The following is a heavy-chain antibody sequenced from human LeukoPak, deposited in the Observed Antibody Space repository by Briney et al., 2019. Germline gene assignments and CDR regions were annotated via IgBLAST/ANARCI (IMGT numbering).Heavy chain of an antibody. CDR1: GFTFSRYW. CDR2: MNQDGSEI. J-gene: IGHJ4*02. V-gene: IGHV3-7*01. CDR3: ARSDGSSWYSLHDY. D-gene: IGHD6-13*01. Sequence: GGSLRLSCAASGFTFSRYWMSWVRQAPGKGLEWVANMNQDGSEIYHVASVKDRFTISRDNAKNSLYLQMNSLRAEDTAVYYCARSDGSSWYSLHDYWGQGTLVTVSS.